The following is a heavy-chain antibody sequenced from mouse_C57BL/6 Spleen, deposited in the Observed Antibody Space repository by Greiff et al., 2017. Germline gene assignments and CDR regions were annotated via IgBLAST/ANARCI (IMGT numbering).Heavy chain of an antibody. D-gene: IGHD4-1*02. J-gene: IGHJ2*01. CDR2: ISSGSSTI. CDR3: ARPQLGPFDY. V-gene: IGHV5-17*01. Sequence: EVKLVESGGGLVKPGGSLKLSCAASGFTFSDYGMHWVRQAPEKGLEWVAYISSGSSTIYYADTVKGRFTISRDNAKNTLFLQMTSLRSEDTAMYYCARPQLGPFDYWGQGTTLTVSS. CDR1: GFTFSDYG.